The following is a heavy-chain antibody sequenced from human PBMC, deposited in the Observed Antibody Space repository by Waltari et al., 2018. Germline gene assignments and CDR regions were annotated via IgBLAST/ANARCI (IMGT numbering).Heavy chain of an antibody. CDR2: IYYSGST. CDR3: ARALPIIAAAGIPDY. CDR1: GGSISSSSYY. Sequence: QLQLQKSGPGLVKPSETLSLTCTVSGGSISSSSYYWGWIRQPPGKGLEWIGSIYYSGSTYYNPSLKSRVTISVDTSKNQFSLKLSSVTAADTAVYYCARALPIIAAAGIPDYWGQGTLVTVSS. V-gene: IGHV4-39*07. D-gene: IGHD6-13*01. J-gene: IGHJ4*02.